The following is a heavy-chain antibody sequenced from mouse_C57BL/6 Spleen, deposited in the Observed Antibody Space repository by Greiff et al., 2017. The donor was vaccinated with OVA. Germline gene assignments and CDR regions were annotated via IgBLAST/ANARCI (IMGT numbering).Heavy chain of an antibody. CDR1: GFTFSSYA. CDR3: ARDDGYDRDFDY. Sequence: DVQLVESGGGLVKPGGSLKLSCAASGFTFSSYAMSWVRQTPEKRLEWVATISDGGSYTYYPDNVKGRFTISRDNAKNNLYLQMSHLKSEDTAMYYCARDDGYDRDFDYWGQGTTLTVSS. D-gene: IGHD2-2*01. CDR2: ISDGGSYT. V-gene: IGHV5-4*01. J-gene: IGHJ2*01.